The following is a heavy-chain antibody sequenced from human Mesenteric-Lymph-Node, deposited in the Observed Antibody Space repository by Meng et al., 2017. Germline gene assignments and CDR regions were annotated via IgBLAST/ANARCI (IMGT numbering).Heavy chain of an antibody. CDR1: GGSFSGYY. J-gene: IGHJ3*01. CDR2: INHSGST. V-gene: IGHV4-34*01. CDR3: ARGDYREYGDGFYL. D-gene: IGHD4-11*01. Sequence: SETLSLTCAVYGGSFSGYYWSWIRQPPGKGLEWIGEINHSGSTNYNPSLKSRVTISVDTSKNQSSLKLSSVTAADTAVYYCARGDYREYGDGFYLWGQGTLVTVSS.